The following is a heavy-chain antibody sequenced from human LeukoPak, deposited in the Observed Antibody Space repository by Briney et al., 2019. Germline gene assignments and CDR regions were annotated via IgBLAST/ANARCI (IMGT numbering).Heavy chain of an antibody. CDR2: IFDTGST. Sequence: KPSETLSLTCTVSGGSISTIPLYWGWIRQPPGKGLEWIGSIFDTGSTYDNPSLKSRVTISVDTSRNQFSLKLRSVTAADTAVYYCARHALTGDDYFDYWGQGTLVTVSS. V-gene: IGHV4-39*01. D-gene: IGHD7-27*01. J-gene: IGHJ4*02. CDR1: GGSISTIPLY. CDR3: ARHALTGDDYFDY.